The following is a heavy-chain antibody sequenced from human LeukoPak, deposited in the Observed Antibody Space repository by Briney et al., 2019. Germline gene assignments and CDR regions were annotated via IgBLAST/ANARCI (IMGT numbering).Heavy chain of an antibody. V-gene: IGHV4-31*03. D-gene: IGHD2-15*01. CDR1: GGSISSGGYY. Sequence: SETLSLTCTVSGGSISSGGYYWSWIRQHPGKGLEWIGYIYYSGSTYYNPSLKSRVTISVDTSKNQFSLRLSSVTAADTAVYYCARARRRRGGRCDYWGQGTLVTVSS. J-gene: IGHJ4*02. CDR3: ARARRRRGGRCDY. CDR2: IYYSGST.